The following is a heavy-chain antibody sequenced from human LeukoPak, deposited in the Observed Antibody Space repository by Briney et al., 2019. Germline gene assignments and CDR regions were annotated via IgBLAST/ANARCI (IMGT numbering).Heavy chain of an antibody. J-gene: IGHJ3*02. V-gene: IGHV4-59*08. Sequence: SETLSLTCTVSGGSISSYYWSWIRQPPVKGLEWIGCIHYSRSPNYNPSLKSRVTISVDTSKNQFSLKLSSVTAADTAVYYCARRPVSYYYDSSGHYLGAFDIWGQGTMVTVSS. CDR1: GGSISSYY. D-gene: IGHD3-22*01. CDR3: ARRPVSYYYDSSGHYLGAFDI. CDR2: IHYSRSP.